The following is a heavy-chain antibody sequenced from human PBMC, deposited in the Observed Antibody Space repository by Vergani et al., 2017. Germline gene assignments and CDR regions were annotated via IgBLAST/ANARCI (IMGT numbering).Heavy chain of an antibody. D-gene: IGHD2-2*01. V-gene: IGHV3-23*01. J-gene: IGHJ4*02. CDR1: GFTFSSYA. Sequence: EVQLLESGGGLVQPGGSLRLSCAASGFTFSSYAMSWVRQAPGKGLEWVSAISGSGGSKYYADSVKGRFTISRDNSKNTLYLQMNSLSAEDTAVYYCAKDEEVVPAAAFDYWGQGTLVTVSS. CDR2: ISGSGGSK. CDR3: AKDEEVVPAAAFDY.